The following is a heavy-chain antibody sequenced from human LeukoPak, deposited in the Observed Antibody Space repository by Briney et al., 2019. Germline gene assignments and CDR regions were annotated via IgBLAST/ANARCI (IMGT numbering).Heavy chain of an antibody. Sequence: KPSETLSLTCTVSGGSISSYYWSWIRQPPGKGLDWIGYIYYSGSTNYNPSLKSRVTISVDTSKNQFSLKLSSVTAADTAVYYCARFGGYGDSFDYWGRGTLVTVSS. CDR3: ARFGGYGDSFDY. D-gene: IGHD5-12*01. CDR2: IYYSGST. J-gene: IGHJ4*02. V-gene: IGHV4-59*01. CDR1: GGSISSYY.